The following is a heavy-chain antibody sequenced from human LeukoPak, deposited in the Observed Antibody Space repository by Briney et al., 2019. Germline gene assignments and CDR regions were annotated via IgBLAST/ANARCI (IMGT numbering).Heavy chain of an antibody. CDR1: GYTFTGYY. CDR3: AREGPPTTVYYYYYYTYMDV. V-gene: IGHV1-2*04. CDR2: VNPNSGGT. Sequence: ASVKVSCKASGYTFTGYYMHWVRQAPGQGLEWMGWVNPNSGGTNYAQKFQGWVTMTRDTSISTAYMELSRLRSDDTAVYYCAREGPPTTVYYYYYYTYMDVWGKGTTVTVSS. D-gene: IGHD4-11*01. J-gene: IGHJ6*03.